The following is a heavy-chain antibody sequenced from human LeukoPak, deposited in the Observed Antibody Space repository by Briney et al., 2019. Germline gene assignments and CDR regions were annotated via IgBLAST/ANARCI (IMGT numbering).Heavy chain of an antibody. CDR3: ARVTYYYGSGSYSRTCYFDY. CDR1: GGSVSSGNYY. D-gene: IGHD3-10*01. CDR2: IYYSGNT. Sequence: SETLSLTCTVSGGSVSSGNYYWSWIRQPPGKGLEWIGHIYYSGNTNYKPSLKSRVTMSVDTSKNQFALKLGSVTAADTAVYYCARVTYYYGSGSYSRTCYFDYWGQGTLVTVSS. J-gene: IGHJ4*02. V-gene: IGHV4-61*01.